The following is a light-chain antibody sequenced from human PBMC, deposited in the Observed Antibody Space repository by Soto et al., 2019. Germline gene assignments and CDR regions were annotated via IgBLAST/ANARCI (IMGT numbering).Light chain of an antibody. Sequence: EIVLTQSPATLSLSPGERATLSCRASQSVSSYLAWYQQKPGQAPRLLIYGASSGATGIPDRFSGSGSGTDFTLAISRLEPEDFAIYYCQRYGGVPYTFGQGTKVDIK. J-gene: IGKJ2*01. CDR2: GAS. V-gene: IGKV3-20*01. CDR1: QSVSSY. CDR3: QRYGGVPYT.